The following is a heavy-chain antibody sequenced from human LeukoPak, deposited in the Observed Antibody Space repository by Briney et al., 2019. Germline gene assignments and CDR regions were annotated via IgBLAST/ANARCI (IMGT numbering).Heavy chain of an antibody. J-gene: IGHJ4*02. CDR2: ISYDGSNK. D-gene: IGHD2-15*01. Sequence: GRSLRLSCAASGFTFSSYAMHWVRQAPGKGLEWVAVISYDGSNKYYADSVKGRFTISRDNSKNTLYLQMGSLRAEDMAVYYCARAPVVVVAATYIDYWGQGTLVTVSS. CDR3: ARAPVVVVAATYIDY. V-gene: IGHV3-30*14. CDR1: GFTFSSYA.